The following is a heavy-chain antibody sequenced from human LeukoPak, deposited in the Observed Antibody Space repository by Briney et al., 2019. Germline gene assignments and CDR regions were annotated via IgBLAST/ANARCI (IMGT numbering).Heavy chain of an antibody. CDR1: GGSISSSSYY. CDR3: AREKGRQWLEGRFDP. J-gene: IGHJ5*02. Sequence: SETLSLTCTVSGGSISSSSYYWGWIRQPPGKGLEWIGSIYYSGSTYYNPSLKSRVTISVDTSKNQFPLKLSSVTAADTAVYYCAREKGRQWLEGRFDPWGQGTLVTVSS. CDR2: IYYSGST. V-gene: IGHV4-39*06. D-gene: IGHD6-19*01.